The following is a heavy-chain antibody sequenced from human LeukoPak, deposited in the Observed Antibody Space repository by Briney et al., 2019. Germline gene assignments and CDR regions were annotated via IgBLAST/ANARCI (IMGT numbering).Heavy chain of an antibody. V-gene: IGHV4-59*01. Sequence: SETLSLTCTVSGGSISSYYWSWIRQPPGKGLEWIGYIYSSGRTSYNPSLKSRVTISVDTSKNQFSLKLSSVTAADTAVYYCARVGRGYGSGSYYNFDYYYYMDVWGKGTTVTISS. CDR2: IYSSGRT. CDR1: GGSISSYY. J-gene: IGHJ6*03. CDR3: ARVGRGYGSGSYYNFDYYYYMDV. D-gene: IGHD3-10*01.